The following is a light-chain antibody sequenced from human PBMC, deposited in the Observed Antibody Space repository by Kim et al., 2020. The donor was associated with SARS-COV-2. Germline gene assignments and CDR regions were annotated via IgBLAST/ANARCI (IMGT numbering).Light chain of an antibody. V-gene: IGKV3-20*01. CDR2: GAS. J-gene: IGKJ1*01. CDR3: QQYGRSPWT. Sequence: EIVLTQSPGPLSLSPGERATLSCRASQSVTSSHLAWYQQKPGQAPRLLVYGASRRATGIPDRFGGSGSGTDFTLTISRLEPEDFAVYFCQQYGRSPWTFGQGTKVDIK. CDR1: QSVTSSH.